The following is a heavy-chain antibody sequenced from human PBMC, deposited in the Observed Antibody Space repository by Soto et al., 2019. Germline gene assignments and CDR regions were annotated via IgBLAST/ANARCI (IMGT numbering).Heavy chain of an antibody. CDR3: ARGNFWSGYYNDNWFDP. Sequence: GASVKVSCKASGYTFTSYGISWVRQAPGQGLEWMGWVSAYNGNTNYAQKLQGRVTMTTDTSTSTAYMELRSLRSDDTAVYYCARGNFWSGYYNDNWFDPWGQGTLVTVSS. J-gene: IGHJ5*02. D-gene: IGHD3-3*01. CDR1: GYTFTSYG. CDR2: VSAYNGNT. V-gene: IGHV1-18*01.